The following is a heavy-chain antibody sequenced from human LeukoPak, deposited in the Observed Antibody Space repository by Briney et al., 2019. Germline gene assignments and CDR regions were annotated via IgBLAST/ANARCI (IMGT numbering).Heavy chain of an antibody. CDR3: ANLYDFWTGDY. CDR2: ISGSGGST. Sequence: GGSLRLSCAASGFTFSSYAMSWVRQAPGKGLEWVSAISGSGGSTYYADSVKGRFTISRDNFKNTLYLQMNSLRAEDTAVYYCANLYDFWTGDYWGQGTLVTVSS. D-gene: IGHD3-3*01. V-gene: IGHV3-23*01. CDR1: GFTFSSYA. J-gene: IGHJ4*02.